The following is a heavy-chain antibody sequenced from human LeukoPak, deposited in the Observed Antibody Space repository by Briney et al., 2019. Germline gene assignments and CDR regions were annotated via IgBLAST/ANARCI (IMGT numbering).Heavy chain of an antibody. Sequence: ASVKVSCKVSGYTLTELSIHWVRQAPGQGLEWMGGIIPIFGTANYAQKFQGRVTITADESTSTAYMELSGLRSEDTAVYYCARLYSSSSEDYWGQGTLVTVSS. D-gene: IGHD6-13*01. CDR1: GYTLTELS. J-gene: IGHJ4*02. CDR3: ARLYSSSSEDY. CDR2: IIPIFGTA. V-gene: IGHV1-69*13.